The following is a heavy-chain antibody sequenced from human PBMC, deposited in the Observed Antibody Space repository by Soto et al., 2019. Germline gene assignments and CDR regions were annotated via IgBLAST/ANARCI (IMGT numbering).Heavy chain of an antibody. CDR1: GASISAYA. Sequence: QVQLQESGPGLVTPSETLSLTCTVSGASISAYAWSWIRQPAGKGLEWIGRLYSSGNTNYNPSFNSRLTMSADTSKNQFSLKLSSVTAADTAVYYCARVPYSSGWYVVDYWGQGTLVTVSS. D-gene: IGHD6-19*01. CDR2: LYSSGNT. J-gene: IGHJ4*02. CDR3: ARVPYSSGWYVVDY. V-gene: IGHV4-4*07.